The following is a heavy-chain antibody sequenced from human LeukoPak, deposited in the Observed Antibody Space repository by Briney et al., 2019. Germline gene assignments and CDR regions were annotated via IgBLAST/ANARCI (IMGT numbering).Heavy chain of an antibody. Sequence: GGSLRLSCSASGFTFTIYPIHWVRQAPGKGLEYVSTISSNRDFTYYAGSVKGRFTISRDNSKNTLYLQMNSLRADDTAVYFCAKLVCADRTSSSLTVAFDHWGQGTLVTVSS. CDR1: GFTFTIYP. CDR3: AKLVCADRTSSSLTVAFDH. CDR2: ISSNRDFT. D-gene: IGHD2-2*01. V-gene: IGHV3-64*04. J-gene: IGHJ4*02.